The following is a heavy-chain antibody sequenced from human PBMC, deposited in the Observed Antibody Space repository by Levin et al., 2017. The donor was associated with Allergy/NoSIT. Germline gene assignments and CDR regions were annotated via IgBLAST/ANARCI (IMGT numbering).Heavy chain of an antibody. J-gene: IGHJ3*02. Sequence: SCTVSGGSISSYYWSWIRQPPGKGLEWIGYIYYSGSTNYNPSLKSRVTISVDTSKNQFSLKLSSVTAADTAVYYCARHRKQWPSPGDDAFDIWGQGTMVTVSS. CDR1: GGSISSYY. D-gene: IGHD6-19*01. V-gene: IGHV4-59*08. CDR2: IYYSGST. CDR3: ARHRKQWPSPGDDAFDI.